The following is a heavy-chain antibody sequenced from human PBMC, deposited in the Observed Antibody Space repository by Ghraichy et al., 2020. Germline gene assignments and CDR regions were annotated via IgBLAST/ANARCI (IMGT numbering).Heavy chain of an antibody. D-gene: IGHD2-15*01. CDR2: INHSGST. Sequence: SETLSLTCAVYGGSFSGYYWSWIRQPPGKGLEWIGEINHSGSTNYNPSLKSRVTISVDTSKNQFSLKLSSVTAADTAVYYCARVGYPGDYWGQGTLVTVSS. J-gene: IGHJ4*02. V-gene: IGHV4-34*01. CDR1: GGSFSGYY. CDR3: ARVGYPGDY.